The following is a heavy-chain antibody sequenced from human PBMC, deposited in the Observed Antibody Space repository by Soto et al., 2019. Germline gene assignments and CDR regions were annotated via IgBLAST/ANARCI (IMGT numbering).Heavy chain of an antibody. CDR1: GGSISSYY. J-gene: IGHJ4*02. V-gene: IGHV4-59*01. D-gene: IGHD3-22*01. CDR3: ARGYCDSSGYYYGYFDY. CDR2: IYYSGST. Sequence: QVQLQESGPGLVKPSETLSLTCTVSGGSISSYYWSWIRQPPGKGLEWIGYIYYSGSTNYNPSLTSRVTISVDTSKTQFSLKVSSVTAADTAVYYCARGYCDSSGYYYGYFDYWGQGTLVTVSS.